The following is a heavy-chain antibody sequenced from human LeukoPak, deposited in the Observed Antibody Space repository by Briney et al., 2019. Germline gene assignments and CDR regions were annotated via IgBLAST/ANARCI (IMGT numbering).Heavy chain of an antibody. CDR2: ISSSSSYI. Sequence: GGSLRLSCAASGFTFSSYSMNWVCQAPGKGLEWVSSISSSSSYIYYANSVKGRFTISRDNAKNSLYLQMNSLRAEDTAVYYCARALSKLYCSGGSCFRFFDYWGQGTLVTVSS. D-gene: IGHD2-15*01. J-gene: IGHJ4*02. V-gene: IGHV3-21*01. CDR1: GFTFSSYS. CDR3: ARALSKLYCSGGSCFRFFDY.